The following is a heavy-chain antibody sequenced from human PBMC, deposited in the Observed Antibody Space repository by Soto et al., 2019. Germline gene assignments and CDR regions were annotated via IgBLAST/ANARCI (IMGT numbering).Heavy chain of an antibody. CDR3: GRIATTGYHYDQ. CDR1: GFTFSDHY. V-gene: IGHV3-72*01. Sequence: EVQLVESGGGLVQPGGSLRLSCAVSGFTFSDHYMDWVRQAPGKGLEWVGRSRNKANSYTTEYAASVKGRFTISRDDSKNSLYLQMNSLKTEDTAVYYCGRIATTGYHYDQWGQGSLVTVSS. D-gene: IGHD3-9*01. CDR2: SRNKANSYTT. J-gene: IGHJ4*02.